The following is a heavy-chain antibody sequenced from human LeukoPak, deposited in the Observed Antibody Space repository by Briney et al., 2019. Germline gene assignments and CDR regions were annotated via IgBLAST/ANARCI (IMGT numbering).Heavy chain of an antibody. CDR3: ARRLGSRGRFDP. CDR2: INHSGST. V-gene: IGHV4-34*01. J-gene: IGHJ5*02. D-gene: IGHD3-10*01. Sequence: PSETLSLTCAVYGGSFSGYYWSWIRQPPGKGLEWIGEINHSGSTYYNPSLKSRVTISVDTSKNQFSLKLTSVTAADTAVYYCARRLGSRGRFDPWGQGTLVTVSS. CDR1: GGSFSGYY.